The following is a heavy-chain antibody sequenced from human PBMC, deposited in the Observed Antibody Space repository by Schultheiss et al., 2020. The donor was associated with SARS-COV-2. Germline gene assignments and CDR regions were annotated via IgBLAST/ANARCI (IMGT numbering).Heavy chain of an antibody. CDR1: GLTVSSNS. J-gene: IGHJ4*02. V-gene: IGHV3-66*02. CDR2: IYSGGST. D-gene: IGHD2-2*01. Sequence: GESLKISCAASGLTVSSNSMSWVRQAPGKGLDWVSLIYSGGSTYYADSVKGRFTISRDNSKNTLYLQMNSLRAEDTALYYCARERVPAASAPCFDYWGQGTLVTVSS. CDR3: ARERVPAASAPCFDY.